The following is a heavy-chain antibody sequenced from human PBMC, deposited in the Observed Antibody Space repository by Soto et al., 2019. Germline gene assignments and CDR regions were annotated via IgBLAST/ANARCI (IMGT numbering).Heavy chain of an antibody. CDR2: ISSSSSYI. CDR1: GFTVSTKY. V-gene: IGHV3-21*01. D-gene: IGHD3-10*01. CDR3: ARDLTSNYYYGMDV. J-gene: IGHJ6*02. Sequence: PGGSLRLSCAASGFTVSTKYMSWVRQAPGKGLEWVSSISSSSSYIYYADSVKGRFTISRDNSKNSLYLQMNSLRAEDTVVYYCARDLTSNYYYGMDVWGQGTTVTVSS.